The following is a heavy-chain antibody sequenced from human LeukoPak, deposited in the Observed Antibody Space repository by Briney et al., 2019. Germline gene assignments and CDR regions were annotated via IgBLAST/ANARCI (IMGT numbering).Heavy chain of an antibody. J-gene: IGHJ6*02. CDR1: GGTFSSYA. D-gene: IGHD2-2*01. CDR2: IIPILGIA. CDR3: AGENIVVVPAAEIYYYYYGMDV. V-gene: IGHV1-69*04. Sequence: GASVKVSCKASGGTFSSYAISWVRQAPGQGLEWMGRIIPILGIANYAQKFQGRVTITADKSTSTAYMELSSLRSEDTAVYYCAGENIVVVPAAEIYYYYYGMDVWGQGTTVTVSS.